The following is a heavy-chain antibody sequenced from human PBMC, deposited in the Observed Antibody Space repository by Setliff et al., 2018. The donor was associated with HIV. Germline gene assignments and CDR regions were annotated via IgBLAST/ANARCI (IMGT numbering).Heavy chain of an antibody. CDR2: IRFDGSKK. CDR1: EIRFRNYG. J-gene: IGHJ4*02. CDR3: ATAGEYYDDSGYFFDY. D-gene: IGHD3-22*01. V-gene: IGHV3-30*02. Sequence: AGGSLRLSCAASEIRFRNYGMHWVRQAPGKGLEWVAFIRFDGSKKYYGDSVKGRFTISRDKSKNTLYLQMDSLRAEDTAVYYCATAGEYYDDSGYFFDYWGQGALVTVSS.